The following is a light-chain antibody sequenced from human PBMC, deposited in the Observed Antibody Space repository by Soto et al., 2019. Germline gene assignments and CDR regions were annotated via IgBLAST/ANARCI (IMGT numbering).Light chain of an antibody. Sequence: QSVVTQPASVSGSPGQSITISCTGTSSDVGGYNYVSWYQQYPGKAPKLMIYEVSNRPSGVSKRFSGSKSGNTASLTISGLQAEDEADYYCSSYTSSSTLEFGGGTKLTVL. CDR3: SSYTSSSTLE. J-gene: IGLJ2*01. V-gene: IGLV2-14*01. CDR2: EVS. CDR1: SSDVGGYNY.